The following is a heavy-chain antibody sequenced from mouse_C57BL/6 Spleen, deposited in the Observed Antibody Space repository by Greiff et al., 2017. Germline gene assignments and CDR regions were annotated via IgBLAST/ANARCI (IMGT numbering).Heavy chain of an antibody. Sequence: EVQRVESGEGLVKPGGSLKLSCAASGFTFSSYAMSWVRQTPEKRLEWVAYISSGGDYIYYADTVKGRVTISRDNARNTLYLQMSSLTSADTAMYYCTRDKRGLDDWGQGTTLTVSS. CDR3: TRDKRGLDD. J-gene: IGHJ2*01. CDR1: GFTFSSYA. CDR2: ISSGGDYI. V-gene: IGHV5-9-1*02.